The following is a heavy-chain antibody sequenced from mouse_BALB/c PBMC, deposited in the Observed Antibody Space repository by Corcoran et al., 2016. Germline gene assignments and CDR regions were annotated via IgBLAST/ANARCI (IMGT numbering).Heavy chain of an antibody. CDR3: ARLTTVVAENAMDY. V-gene: IGHV8-12*01. D-gene: IGHD1-1*01. CDR2: IYWDDDK. Sequence: QVTLKESGPGILQPSQTLSLTCYFSGFSLSTSGMSVSWIRQPSGKGLEWLAHIYWDDDKRYNPSLKSRLTISKDTSRNQVFLKITSVDTADTATYYCARLTTVVAENAMDYWGQGTSVTVSS. J-gene: IGHJ4*01. CDR1: GFSLSTSGMS.